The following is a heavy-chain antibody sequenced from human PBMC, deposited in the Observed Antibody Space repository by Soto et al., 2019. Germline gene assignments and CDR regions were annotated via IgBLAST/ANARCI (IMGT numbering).Heavy chain of an antibody. V-gene: IGHV1-46*01. J-gene: IGHJ4*02. Sequence: HVQLVQSEAEVKKPGASVQVSCKASGYSFTNYSMHWVRQVPGQGPEWMGKINPTSGSTSYAQKFQDKVTMTRDMSSNTLYIQLSSLTSEDTAVYYCAKDGIQLWPRYYFDFWGQGTLVIVSS. D-gene: IGHD5-18*01. CDR2: INPTSGST. CDR1: GYSFTNYS. CDR3: AKDGIQLWPRYYFDF.